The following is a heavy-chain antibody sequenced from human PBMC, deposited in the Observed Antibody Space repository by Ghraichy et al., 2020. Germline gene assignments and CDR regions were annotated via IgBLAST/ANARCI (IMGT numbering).Heavy chain of an antibody. Sequence: PETLSLTCTVSGGSISSYYWSWIRQPPRKGLEWIGYIYYSGSTNYNPSLKSRVTISVDTSKNQFSLKLSSVTAADTAVYYCASCFIAAAGTGYFDYWGQGTLVTVSS. J-gene: IGHJ4*02. D-gene: IGHD6-13*01. CDR3: ASCFIAAAGTGYFDY. CDR2: IYYSGST. CDR1: GGSISSYY. V-gene: IGHV4-59*01.